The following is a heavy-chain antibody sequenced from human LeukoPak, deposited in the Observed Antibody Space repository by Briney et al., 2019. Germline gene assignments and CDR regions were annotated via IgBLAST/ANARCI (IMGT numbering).Heavy chain of an antibody. D-gene: IGHD6-13*01. V-gene: IGHV3-21*01. CDR3: ARDVNGYSSSWYEY. Sequence: PGGSLRLSCLASGFRFSTYKMNWVRQAPGKGLEWVSSITSSGDYLYYADSVKGRFTISRDNAKNSLYLQMNSLRAEDTAVYYCARDVNGYSSSWYEYWGQGTLVTVSS. J-gene: IGHJ4*02. CDR1: GFRFSTYK. CDR2: ITSSGDYL.